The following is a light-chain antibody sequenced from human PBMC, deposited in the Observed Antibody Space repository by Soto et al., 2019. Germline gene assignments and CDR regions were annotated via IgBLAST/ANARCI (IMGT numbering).Light chain of an antibody. CDR3: QQSYTTPRT. Sequence: DIQMTQSPSSLSASVGDRVSVTCRASQSISTFVNWYQQRPGEAPKLLIYAASSLQSGVPSRFSGSGSGADFTLTIGSLQPEDFATYYCQQSYTTPRTFGQGTKVEVK. V-gene: IGKV1-39*01. J-gene: IGKJ1*01. CDR2: AAS. CDR1: QSISTF.